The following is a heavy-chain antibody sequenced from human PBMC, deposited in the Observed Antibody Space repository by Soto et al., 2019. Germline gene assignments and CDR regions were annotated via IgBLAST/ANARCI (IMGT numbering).Heavy chain of an antibody. J-gene: IGHJ5*02. CDR1: GFTFDASA. V-gene: IGHV3-9*01. Sequence: EVQLVESGGGLVQPGRSLRLSCAASGFTFDASAMHWVRQAPGKGLEWVSGISWNSGSIGYADSVRGRFTISRDNAKKSLYLQMNRLRDEDTALYYCAIDAEYTPNSWFDPLGQGNLGPVSS. CDR2: ISWNSGSI. D-gene: IGHD1-1*01. CDR3: AIDAEYTPNSWFDP.